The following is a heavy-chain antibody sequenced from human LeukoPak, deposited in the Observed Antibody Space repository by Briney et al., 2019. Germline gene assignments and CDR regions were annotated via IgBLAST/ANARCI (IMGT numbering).Heavy chain of an antibody. Sequence: PGGSLRLSCAASGFTFSSYGMHWVRQAPGKGLEWVAFIRYDGSNKYYADSVKGRLTISRDNSKNTLYLQMNSLGAEDTAVYYCATEYCTNGVCRRYYFDYWGQGTLVTVSS. CDR1: GFTFSSYG. J-gene: IGHJ4*02. CDR3: ATEYCTNGVCRRYYFDY. CDR2: IRYDGSNK. D-gene: IGHD2-8*01. V-gene: IGHV3-30*02.